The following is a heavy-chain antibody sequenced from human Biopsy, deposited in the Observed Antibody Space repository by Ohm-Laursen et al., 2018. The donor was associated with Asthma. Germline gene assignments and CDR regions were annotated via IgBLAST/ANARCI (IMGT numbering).Heavy chain of an antibody. CDR1: GGSVSSGSYY. CDR3: ARVPTTLRYFDL. J-gene: IGHJ2*01. V-gene: IGHV4-61*01. Sequence: SETLSLTCTVSGGSVSSGSYYWSWIRQPPGKGLAWVSYISYSGSTDYYPSLKSRLTISMDTSKNQFSLKLSSVTAADTAVYYCARVPTTLRYFDLWGRGTLVTVSS. CDR2: ISYSGST. D-gene: IGHD2-15*01.